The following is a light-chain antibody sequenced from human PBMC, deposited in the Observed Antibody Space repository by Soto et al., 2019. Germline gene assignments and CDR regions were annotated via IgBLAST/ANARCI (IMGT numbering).Light chain of an antibody. J-gene: IGKJ1*01. CDR2: AAS. Sequence: DIQMTQSPSSLSSSVGDRVIITCRASQGIRSDLGWYQQKPGQAPKRLIYAASSLHSGVPSRFSGSGSGTESTLTISRLQPEDVATYYCLQHNSYPPTFGEGTKVEIK. CDR1: QGIRSD. V-gene: IGKV1-17*01. CDR3: LQHNSYPPT.